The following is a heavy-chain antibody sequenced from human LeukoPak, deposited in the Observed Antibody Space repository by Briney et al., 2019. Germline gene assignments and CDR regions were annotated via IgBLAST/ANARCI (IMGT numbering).Heavy chain of an antibody. Sequence: GGSLRLSCAASGFTFSSYAMTWVRQAPGKGLEWVSVVSGSGDTTYYADSVKGRFTISRDNSKNTLYLQMNSLRAEDTAVYYCVKESELLCGGWFDPRGQGTLVTVSS. V-gene: IGHV3-23*01. CDR3: VKESELLCGGWFDP. J-gene: IGHJ5*02. CDR1: GFTFSSYA. D-gene: IGHD2-2*01. CDR2: VSGSGDTT.